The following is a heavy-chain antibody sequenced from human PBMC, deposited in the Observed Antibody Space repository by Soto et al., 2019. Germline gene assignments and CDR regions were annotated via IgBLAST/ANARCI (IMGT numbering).Heavy chain of an antibody. D-gene: IGHD3-22*01. CDR2: IIPIFGTA. Sequence: QVQLVQSGAEVKKPGSSVKVSCKASGGTFSSYAISWVRQAPGQGLEWMGGIIPIFGTANYAQKFQGRVTITADESTNTAYMELSSLRSEDTAVYYCARTDYYDSSGYFYYFDYWGQGTLVTVSS. J-gene: IGHJ4*02. CDR1: GGTFSSYA. CDR3: ARTDYYDSSGYFYYFDY. V-gene: IGHV1-69*01.